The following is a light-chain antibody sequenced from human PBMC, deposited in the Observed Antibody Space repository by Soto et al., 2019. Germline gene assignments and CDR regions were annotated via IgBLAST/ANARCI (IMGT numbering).Light chain of an antibody. Sequence: DIQMTQSPSSLSASVGDRVTITCRASQDINNFLAWFQQKPGRAPKTLIFAASRLHSGIPSRFSGSGSGTDFTLTISRLEPEDFAVYYCQDYGSSAWTFGQGTKVDIK. V-gene: IGKV1-16*01. J-gene: IGKJ1*01. CDR3: QDYGSSAWT. CDR2: AAS. CDR1: QDINNF.